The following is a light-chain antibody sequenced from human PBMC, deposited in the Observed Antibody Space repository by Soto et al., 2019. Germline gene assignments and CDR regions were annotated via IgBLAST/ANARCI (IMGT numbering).Light chain of an antibody. Sequence: EIVLTQSPGTLSLSPGERATLSCMASQSVSSSHLAWYQQKPGQAPRLLIHGASRRATGIPERFSGSGSGTDFTLTISRLEPEDFAVYYCQRFTRSPPRYTFGQGTKLEIK. J-gene: IGKJ2*01. V-gene: IGKV3-20*01. CDR2: GAS. CDR3: QRFTRSPPRYT. CDR1: QSVSSSH.